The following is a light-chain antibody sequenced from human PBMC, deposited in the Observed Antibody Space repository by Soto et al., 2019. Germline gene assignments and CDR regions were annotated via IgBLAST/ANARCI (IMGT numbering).Light chain of an antibody. Sequence: ALPRPSPAPRATGRSVTRSGAGSRSDVGGYNYVSWYQQHPGKAPKLMIYDVSNRPSGVSNRFSGSKSGNTASPTISGLQAEDEADYYCSSYTRSSTLFGTGTKVTVL. CDR1: RSDVGGYNY. CDR3: SSYTRSSTL. V-gene: IGLV2-14*01. CDR2: DVS. J-gene: IGLJ1*01.